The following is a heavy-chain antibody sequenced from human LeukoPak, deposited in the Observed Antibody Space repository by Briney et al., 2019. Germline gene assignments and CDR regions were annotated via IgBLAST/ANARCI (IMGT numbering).Heavy chain of an antibody. CDR3: AREGDPGSGYNYGNWLDP. J-gene: IGHJ5*02. D-gene: IGHD5-24*01. CDR1: GGSFSGYY. Sequence: KSSETLSLTCAVYGGSFSGYYWSWIRQPPGKGLEWIGEINHSGSTNYNPSLKSRVTISVDTSKNQFPLKLSSVTAADTAVYYCAREGDPGSGYNYGNWLDPWGQGTLVTVSS. CDR2: INHSGST. V-gene: IGHV4-34*01.